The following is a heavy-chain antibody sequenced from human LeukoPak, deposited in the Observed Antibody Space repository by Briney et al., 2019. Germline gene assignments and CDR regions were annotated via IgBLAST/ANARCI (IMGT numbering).Heavy chain of an antibody. D-gene: IGHD3-3*01. CDR1: GFTFDDYS. J-gene: IGHJ4*02. Sequence: PGGSLRLSCAASGFTFDDYSMHWVRKAPGKGLEWVSGISWDSGSIGYADSVKGRFTISRDNAKNSLYLQMNSLRAEDTALYYCAKPRFNYDFWSGLFDYWGQGTLVTVSS. CDR3: AKPRFNYDFWSGLFDY. V-gene: IGHV3-9*01. CDR2: ISWDSGSI.